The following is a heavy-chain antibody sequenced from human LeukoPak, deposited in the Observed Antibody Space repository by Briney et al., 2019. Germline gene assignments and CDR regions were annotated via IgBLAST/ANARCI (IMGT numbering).Heavy chain of an antibody. Sequence: SVKVSCKASGVTFSSYAISWVRQAPGQGLEWMGRIIPILGIANYAQKFQGRVTITADKSTSTAYMELSSLRSEDTAVYYCALPLDSSGWYGMDVWGQGTTVTVSS. V-gene: IGHV1-69*04. CDR2: IIPILGIA. CDR3: ALPLDSSGWYGMDV. CDR1: GVTFSSYA. J-gene: IGHJ6*02. D-gene: IGHD6-19*01.